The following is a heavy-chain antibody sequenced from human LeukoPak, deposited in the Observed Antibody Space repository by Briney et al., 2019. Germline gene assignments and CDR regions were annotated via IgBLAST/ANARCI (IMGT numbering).Heavy chain of an antibody. CDR1: GFTFSRYW. D-gene: IGHD4-17*01. CDR2: IKQDGSEK. CDR3: ARSSKDYGDSLIYDY. V-gene: IGHV3-7*02. Sequence: PGGSLRLSCAASGFTFSRYWMTWVRQAPGKGLEWVANIKQDGSEKYYVDSVKGRFTISRDNSKSTLYLQMNSLRAEDTAVYYCARSSKDYGDSLIYDYWGQGTLVTVSS. J-gene: IGHJ4*02.